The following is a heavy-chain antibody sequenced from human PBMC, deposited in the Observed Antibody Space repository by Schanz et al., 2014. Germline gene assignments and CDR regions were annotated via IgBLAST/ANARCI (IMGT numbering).Heavy chain of an antibody. CDR2: INTGSGDT. Sequence: QVHLVQSGAEVKRPGASVKVSCKASGYTFSSHGIHWLRQAPGQRLEWMGWINTGSGDTKYSQNFQGRVTITRDTSASTTYMELSSLRSEDTAVYSCARGIGGYGANNYFDYWGQGTLVTFSS. D-gene: IGHD5-12*01. CDR3: ARGIGGYGANNYFDY. J-gene: IGHJ4*02. CDR1: GYTFSSHG. V-gene: IGHV1-3*04.